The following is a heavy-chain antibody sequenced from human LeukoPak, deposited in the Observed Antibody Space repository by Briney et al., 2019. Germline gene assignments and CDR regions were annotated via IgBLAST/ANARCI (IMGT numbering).Heavy chain of an antibody. CDR3: ARDRSLAVAGTGHLHY. CDR1: GYTFTNYY. V-gene: IGHV1-46*01. J-gene: IGHJ4*02. D-gene: IGHD6-19*01. CDR2: INPTGTST. Sequence: ASVKVSCKASGYTFTNYYMHWVRQAPGQGLEWMGLINPTGTSTNYAQKFRGRVTMTRDTSTTTVYMELSSLRSDDTAVYYCARDRSLAVAGTGHLHYWGQGTLVTVSS.